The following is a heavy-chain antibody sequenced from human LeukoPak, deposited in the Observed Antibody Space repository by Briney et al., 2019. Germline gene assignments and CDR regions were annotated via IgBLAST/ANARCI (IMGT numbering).Heavy chain of an antibody. V-gene: IGHV3-72*01. D-gene: IGHD5-12*01. CDR2: ARNKANSHTT. CDR3: ARLYVATINAFDI. Sequence: GGSLRLSCAASGFTFSDHYMDWVRQVPGKGLEWVGRARNKANSHTTEYATSVKGRFTISRDDSKNSLYLQINSLKTEDTAVYYCARLYVATINAFDIWGQGTMVTVSS. CDR1: GFTFSDHY. J-gene: IGHJ3*02.